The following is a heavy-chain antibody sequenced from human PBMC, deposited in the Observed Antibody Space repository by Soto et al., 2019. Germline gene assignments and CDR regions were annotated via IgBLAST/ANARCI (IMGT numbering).Heavy chain of an antibody. CDR1: GFSFNNYG. J-gene: IGHJ2*01. CDR2: ESYEGSVQ. D-gene: IGHD6-19*01. V-gene: IGHV3-30*18. CDR3: AKEISPKAGKWYFDL. Sequence: QVQLVESGGGVVQPGGSLRLSCAASGFSFNNYGMHWVRQAPGKGLEWVAVESYEGSVQYYTDSAKGRFTISRDNSKNTLYLQMNSLRDDDTAVYHCAKEISPKAGKWYFDLWGRGTLVTVSS.